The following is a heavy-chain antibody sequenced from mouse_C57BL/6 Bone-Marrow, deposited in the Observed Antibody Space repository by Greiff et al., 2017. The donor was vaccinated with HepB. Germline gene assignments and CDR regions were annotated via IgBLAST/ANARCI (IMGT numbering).Heavy chain of an antibody. Sequence: EVQLQESGAELVRPGDSVKLSCTASGFNIKDYYMHWVKQRPEQGLEWIGRIDPEDGDTEYAPKFQGKATMTADTSSNTAYLQLSSLTSEDTAVYYCTTPPIYYDYPYAMDYWGQGTSVTVSS. CDR3: TTPPIYYDYPYAMDY. CDR1: GFNIKDYY. CDR2: IDPEDGDT. V-gene: IGHV14-1*01. J-gene: IGHJ4*01. D-gene: IGHD2-4*01.